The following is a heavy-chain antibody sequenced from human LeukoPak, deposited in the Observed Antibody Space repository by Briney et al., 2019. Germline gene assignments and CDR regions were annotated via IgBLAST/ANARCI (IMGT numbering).Heavy chain of an antibody. CDR2: IKQDGSEK. CDR3: ASTQTFDY. CDR1: GFTFRDYW. D-gene: IGHD2-15*01. V-gene: IGHV3-7*03. J-gene: IGHJ4*02. Sequence: PGGSLRLSCVVSGFTFRDYWMSWVRQAPGKGLEWVANIKQDGSEKNYVDSVKGRFTISRDNAKNSLFLQLGSLRAEDTAVYYCASTQTFDYWGQGTLVTVSS.